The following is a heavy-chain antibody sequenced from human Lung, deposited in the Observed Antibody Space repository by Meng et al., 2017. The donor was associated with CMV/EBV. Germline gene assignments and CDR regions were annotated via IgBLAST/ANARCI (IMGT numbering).Heavy chain of an antibody. V-gene: IGHV3-48*03. CDR3: ARERGRDGYNSGWGKDY. Sequence: GGSLRLXCAASGCTFSSYEMNWVRQAPGKGLEWVSYISSSGSTIYYADSVKGRFTISRDNAKNSLYLQMNSLRAEDTAVYYCARERGRDGYNSGWGKDYWGQGTLVTVSS. J-gene: IGHJ4*02. CDR2: ISSSGSTI. CDR1: GCTFSSYE. D-gene: IGHD5-24*01.